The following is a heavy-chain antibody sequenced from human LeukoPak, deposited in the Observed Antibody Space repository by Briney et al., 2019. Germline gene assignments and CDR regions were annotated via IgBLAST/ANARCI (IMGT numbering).Heavy chain of an antibody. CDR2: IKPDGSEK. CDR3: LGPYSSGPPFDY. CDR1: GFTFNKYW. V-gene: IGHV3-7*01. J-gene: IGHJ4*02. Sequence: PGGSLRLSCAASGFTFNKYWMIWVRQAPGKGLEWVANIKPDGSEKYYVDSVKGRFTISRDNAENSLYLQMNSLRVEDTAIYYCLGPYSSGPPFDYWGQGTLVTVSS. D-gene: IGHD3-22*01.